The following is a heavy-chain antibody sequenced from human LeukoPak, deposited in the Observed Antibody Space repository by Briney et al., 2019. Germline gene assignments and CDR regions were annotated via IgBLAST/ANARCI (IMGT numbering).Heavy chain of an antibody. CDR1: GFTVGSNY. J-gene: IGHJ3*01. D-gene: IGHD2-21*02. Sequence: GGSLRLSCAASGFTVGSNYMSWVRQAPGKGLEWVSLIHGGGGTYHADSVKGRFTISRDTAKNTLSHQMSSLRAEDTAVYYCAVEVTATDNGFDVWGQGTLVTVSS. V-gene: IGHV3-53*01. CDR2: IHGGGGT. CDR3: AVEVTATDNGFDV.